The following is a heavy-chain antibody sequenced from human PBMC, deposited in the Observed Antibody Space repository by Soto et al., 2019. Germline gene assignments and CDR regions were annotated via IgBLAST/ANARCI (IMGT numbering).Heavy chain of an antibody. CDR3: ARDYYYGMDV. Sequence: QVQLQQSGPGLVKPSQTLSLTCAISGDSVSSDSAAWNWIRQSPSRGLEWLGRTYYRSEWYHDYEVSMKSRIVITPDTSKNQFSLQLNSVTPEDTAVYFCARDYYYGMDVWGQGTTVTVSS. J-gene: IGHJ6*02. V-gene: IGHV6-1*01. CDR1: GDSVSSDSAA. CDR2: TYYRSEWYH.